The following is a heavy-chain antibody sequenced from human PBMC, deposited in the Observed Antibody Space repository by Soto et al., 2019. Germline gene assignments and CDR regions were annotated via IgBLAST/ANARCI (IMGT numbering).Heavy chain of an antibody. D-gene: IGHD3-16*01. CDR1: GYTFTSYG. CDR3: ARDWFGVDY. J-gene: IGHJ4*02. Sequence: QVQLVQSGAEVKKPGASVKVSCKASGYTFTSYGISWVRQAPGQGLEWMGWINAYNGNTNYAQKLQGRVTMTTDTSTGKAYMELTMLRSDDTGLYYCARDWFGVDYSGQGTLVTVSS. V-gene: IGHV1-18*01. CDR2: INAYNGNT.